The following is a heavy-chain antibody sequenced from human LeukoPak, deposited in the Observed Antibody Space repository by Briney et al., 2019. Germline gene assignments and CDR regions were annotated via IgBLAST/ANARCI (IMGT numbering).Heavy chain of an antibody. CDR3: ARRPNYYDSSGYYYDGPHAFDI. CDR2: IIPIFGTA. CDR1: GGTFSSYA. V-gene: IGHV1-69*13. Sequence: GASVKVSCKASGGTFSSYAISWVRQAPGQGLEWMGGIIPIFGTANYAQKFQGRVTITADESTSTAYMELSSLRSEDTAVHYCARRPNYYDSSGYYYDGPHAFDIWGQGTMVTVSS. J-gene: IGHJ3*02. D-gene: IGHD3-22*01.